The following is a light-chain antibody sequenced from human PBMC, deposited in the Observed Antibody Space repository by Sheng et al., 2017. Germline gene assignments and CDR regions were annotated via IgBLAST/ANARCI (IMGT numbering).Light chain of an antibody. Sequence: EIVMTQSPATLSLSPGERVTLSCRASQSVSRNLAWYQQRPGQAPRLLIHGASTRANGIPARFSGSGSGTDFTLTISRLEPEDFALYYCQQYGSSPPYSFGPGTKLDIK. CDR1: QSVSRN. J-gene: IGKJ2*03. V-gene: IGKV3-20*01. CDR2: GAS. CDR3: QQYGSSPPYS.